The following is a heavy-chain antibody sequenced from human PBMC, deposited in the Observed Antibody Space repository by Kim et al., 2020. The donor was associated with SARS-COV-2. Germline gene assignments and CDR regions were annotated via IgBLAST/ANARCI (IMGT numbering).Heavy chain of an antibody. Sequence: PSLKSRVTISLDTPNNRFSLKLTSVTAADTAVYYCARPVRGARHDAFDIWGQGTVVTVSS. V-gene: IGHV4-39*02. J-gene: IGHJ3*02. D-gene: IGHD3-10*02. CDR3: ARPVRGARHDAFDI.